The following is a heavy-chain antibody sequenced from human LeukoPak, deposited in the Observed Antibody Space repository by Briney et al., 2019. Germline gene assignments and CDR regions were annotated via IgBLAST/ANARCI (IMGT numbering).Heavy chain of an antibody. Sequence: GASVKVSCKASGYTFTTYYMHWVRQAPGQGLEWMGVVNPSGGRTSYSQMFQGRLTMTRDMSTSTVYMELSSLRSEDTAVYYCTRTLGAVADSRYWFDPWGQGTLVTVSS. V-gene: IGHV1-46*01. CDR2: VNPSGGRT. D-gene: IGHD3-16*01. CDR1: GYTFTTYY. J-gene: IGHJ5*02. CDR3: TRTLGAVADSRYWFDP.